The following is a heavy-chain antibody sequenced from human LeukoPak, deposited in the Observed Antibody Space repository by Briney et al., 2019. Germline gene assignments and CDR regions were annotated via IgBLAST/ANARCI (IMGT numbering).Heavy chain of an antibody. CDR1: GYTFTCYY. Sequence: ASVKVSCKASGYTFTCYYMHWVRQAPGQGLEWMEWINPNSGGTNYAQKFQGRVTMTRDTSISTAYMELSRLRSDDTAVYYCAREGLPTTWRYYYYMDVWGKGTTVTVSS. D-gene: IGHD4-17*01. V-gene: IGHV1-2*02. CDR3: AREGLPTTWRYYYYMDV. J-gene: IGHJ6*03. CDR2: INPNSGGT.